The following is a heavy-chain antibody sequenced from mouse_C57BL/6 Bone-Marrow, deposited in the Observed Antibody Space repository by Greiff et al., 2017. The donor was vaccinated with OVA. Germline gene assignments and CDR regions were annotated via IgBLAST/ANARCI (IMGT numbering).Heavy chain of an antibody. CDR3: AGYYGSEDY. D-gene: IGHD1-1*01. V-gene: IGHV3-6*01. Sequence: EVQLVESGPGLVKPSQSLSLTCSVTGYSITSGYYWNWIRQFPGNKLEWMGYISYDGSNNYNPSLKNRISITRDTSKNQFFLKLNSVTTEDTATYYCAGYYGSEDYWGQGTTLTVSS. J-gene: IGHJ2*01. CDR2: ISYDGSN. CDR1: GYSITSGYY.